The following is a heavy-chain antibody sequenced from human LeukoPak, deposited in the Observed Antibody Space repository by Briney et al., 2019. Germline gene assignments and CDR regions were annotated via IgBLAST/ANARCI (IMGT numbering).Heavy chain of an antibody. Sequence: GGSLRLSCAASGFTFRSYDMHWVRQAPGKGLEWVAVISYDGSKKYYADSVKGRFTISRDNSKNTLYLQMNSLRGEDTAVYYCAKIVGSGDYWGQGTLVTVSS. D-gene: IGHD1-26*01. V-gene: IGHV3-30*18. CDR2: ISYDGSKK. CDR1: GFTFRSYD. J-gene: IGHJ4*02. CDR3: AKIVGSGDY.